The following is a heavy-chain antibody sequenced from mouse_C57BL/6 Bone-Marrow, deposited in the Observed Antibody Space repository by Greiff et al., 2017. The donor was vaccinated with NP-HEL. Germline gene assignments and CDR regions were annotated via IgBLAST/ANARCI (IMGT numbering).Heavy chain of an antibody. CDR2: IYPGGGYT. Sequence: QVQLQHSGAELVRPGTSVKMSCKASGYTFTNFWLGWAKQRPGHGFEWLGDIYPGGGYTQYNDKFKGKATLTADKSSSTAYMQFSSLTSEDSAIYYCARIWSYYFDYWGQGTTLTVSS. CDR1: GYTFTNFW. V-gene: IGHV1-63*01. CDR3: ARIWSYYFDY. J-gene: IGHJ2*01.